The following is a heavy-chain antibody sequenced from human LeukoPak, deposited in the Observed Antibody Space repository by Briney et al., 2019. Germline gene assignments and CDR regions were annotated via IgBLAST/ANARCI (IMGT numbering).Heavy chain of an antibody. V-gene: IGHV5-51*01. J-gene: IGHJ4*02. CDR2: IYPGDSDT. Sequence: KPGESLKISCKGSGYSFTSYWIGWVRQMPGKGLEWMGIIYPGDSDTRYSPSFQGQVTISADKSISTAYLQWSSLKASDTAMYYCARHIHSKYSSGYYLDYWGQGTLVTVSS. CDR1: GYSFTSYW. CDR3: ARHIHSKYSSGYYLDY. D-gene: IGHD3-22*01.